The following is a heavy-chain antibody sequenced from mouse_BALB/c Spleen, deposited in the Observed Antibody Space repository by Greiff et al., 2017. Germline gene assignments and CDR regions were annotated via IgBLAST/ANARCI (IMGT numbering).Heavy chain of an antibody. CDR3: NARGSYDFDY. V-gene: IGHV14-4*02. Sequence: VQLKESGAELVRSGASVKLSCTASGFNIKDYYMHWVKQRPEQGLEWIGWIDPENGDTEYAPKFQGKATMTADTSSNTAYLQLSSLTSEDTAVYYCNARGSYDFDYWGQGTTLTVSA. D-gene: IGHD1-1*02. CDR1: GFNIKDYY. CDR2: IDPENGDT. J-gene: IGHJ2*01.